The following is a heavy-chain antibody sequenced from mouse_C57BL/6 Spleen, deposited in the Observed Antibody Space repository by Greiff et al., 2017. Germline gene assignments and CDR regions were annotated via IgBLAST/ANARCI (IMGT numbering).Heavy chain of an antibody. V-gene: IGHV14-2*01. CDR1: GFNIKDYY. J-gene: IGHJ2*01. CDR2: IDPEDGET. CDR3: AREWDYGSSYYFDY. Sequence: EVKVVESGAELVKPGASVKLSCTASGFNIKDYYMHWVKQRTEQGLEWIGRIDPEDGETKYAPKFQGKATITADTSSNTAYLQLSSLTSEDTAVYYCAREWDYGSSYYFDYWGQGTTLTVSS. D-gene: IGHD1-1*01.